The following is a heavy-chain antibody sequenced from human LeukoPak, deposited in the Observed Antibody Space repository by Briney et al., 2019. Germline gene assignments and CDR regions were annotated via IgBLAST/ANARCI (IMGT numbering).Heavy chain of an antibody. Sequence: PSETLSLTCTVSGDSISSYYWSWIRQPPGKGLVWIGYIYYSGGTDYNPSLKSRVTISVDTSKNQFSLKLRSVTAADTAVYYCARHVTISGPYDASDIWGQGTMVTVSP. CDR3: ARHVTISGPYDASDI. CDR2: IYYSGGT. J-gene: IGHJ3*02. D-gene: IGHD5-24*01. CDR1: GDSISSYY. V-gene: IGHV4-59*08.